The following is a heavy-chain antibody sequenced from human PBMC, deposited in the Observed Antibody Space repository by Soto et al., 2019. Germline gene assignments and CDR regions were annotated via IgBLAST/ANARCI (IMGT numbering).Heavy chain of an antibody. J-gene: IGHJ3*02. CDR2: IYRGGDT. Sequence: EVQLVESGGGLIQPEGSLRLSCAVSGFTVSYNYMNWVRQAPGKGLEWVSVIYRGGDTFYADSVKGRFTISRDNSKNTLYLQMNSLRAEDTAVYYCARGMYGSGSYYIGDAFDMWGQGTMVTVSS. CDR3: ARGMYGSGSYYIGDAFDM. D-gene: IGHD3-10*01. CDR1: GFTVSYNY. V-gene: IGHV3-53*01.